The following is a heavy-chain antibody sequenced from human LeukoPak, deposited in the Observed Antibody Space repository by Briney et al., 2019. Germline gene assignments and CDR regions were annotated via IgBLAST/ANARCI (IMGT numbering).Heavy chain of an antibody. D-gene: IGHD6-13*01. CDR3: AREAAAGTWWFDP. Sequence: ASVKVSCKASGYTFTSYGISWVRQAPGQGLEWMGWISTHNGNTNYAQKLQGRVTMTTDTSTSTAYMELRSLRSDDTAVYYCAREAAAGTWWFDPWGQGTLVTVSS. CDR2: ISTHNGNT. J-gene: IGHJ5*02. CDR1: GYTFTSYG. V-gene: IGHV1-18*01.